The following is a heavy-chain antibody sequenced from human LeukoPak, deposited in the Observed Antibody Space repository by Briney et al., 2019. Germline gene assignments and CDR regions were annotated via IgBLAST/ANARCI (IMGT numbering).Heavy chain of an antibody. D-gene: IGHD2-15*01. CDR2: IYYSGST. J-gene: IGHJ4*02. CDR3: ATHPGYCSGGSCYFLARTFDY. V-gene: IGHV4-31*03. Sequence: SETLSLTCTVSGGSISSGGYYWSWIRQHPGKGLEWIGYIYYSGSTYYNPSLKSRVTISVDTSKNQFSLKLSSVTAADTAVYYCATHPGYCSGGSCYFLARTFDYWGQGTLVTVSS. CDR1: GGSISSGGYY.